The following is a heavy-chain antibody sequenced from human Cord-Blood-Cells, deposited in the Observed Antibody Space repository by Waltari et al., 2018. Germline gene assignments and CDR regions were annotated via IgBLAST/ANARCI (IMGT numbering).Heavy chain of an antibody. Sequence: QVQLQQWGAGLLKPSETLSLTCAVYGGSFSGSYWSWIRQPPGKGLEWIGEINHSGSTNYNPSLKSRVTISVDTSKNQFSLKLSSVTAADTAVYYCASPGGYCSSTSCYDAFDIWGQGTMVTVSS. CDR3: ASPGGYCSSTSCYDAFDI. V-gene: IGHV4-34*01. J-gene: IGHJ3*02. CDR1: GGSFSGSY. CDR2: INHSGST. D-gene: IGHD2-2*01.